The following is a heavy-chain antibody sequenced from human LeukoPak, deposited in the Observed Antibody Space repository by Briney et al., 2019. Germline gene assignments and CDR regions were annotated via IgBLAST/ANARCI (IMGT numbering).Heavy chain of an antibody. CDR3: AKDKEDCGSTTCYNYYYMDV. Sequence: GGSLRLSCAASGFTFSSYGMHWVRQAPGKGLEWVAFMRYDGSNNYYSDSVKGRFTISRDNSKNTLNLQMNSLRAEDTAVYYCAKDKEDCGSTTCYNYYYMDVWGKGTTVTVSS. CDR2: MRYDGSNN. CDR1: GFTFSSYG. V-gene: IGHV3-30*02. D-gene: IGHD2-2*02. J-gene: IGHJ6*03.